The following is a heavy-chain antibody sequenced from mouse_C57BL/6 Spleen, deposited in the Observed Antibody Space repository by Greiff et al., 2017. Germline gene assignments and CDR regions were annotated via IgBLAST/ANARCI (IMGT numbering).Heavy chain of an antibody. Sequence: QVQLKQPGAELVRPGTSVKLSCKASGYTFTSYWMHWVKQRPGQGLEWIGVIDPSDSYTNYNQKFKGKATLTVDTSSSTAYMQLSSLTSEDSAVYYCARYDGSWFAYWGQGTLVTVSA. D-gene: IGHD2-3*01. CDR1: GYTFTSYW. V-gene: IGHV1-59*01. CDR3: ARYDGSWFAY. CDR2: IDPSDSYT. J-gene: IGHJ3*01.